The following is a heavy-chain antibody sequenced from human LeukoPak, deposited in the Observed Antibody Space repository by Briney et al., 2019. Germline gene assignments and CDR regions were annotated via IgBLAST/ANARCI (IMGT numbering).Heavy chain of an antibody. J-gene: IGHJ4*02. Sequence: GGSLRLSCAAPGFTFSSYGMHWVRQAPGKGLEWVAVIWYDRSSQYYADSVKGRFTISRDTSKNTLYLQMNSLRAEDTAVYYCVRDRAAILDYWGQGTLVTVSS. CDR3: VRDRAAILDY. CDR2: IWYDRSSQ. V-gene: IGHV3-33*01. D-gene: IGHD2-21*01. CDR1: GFTFSSYG.